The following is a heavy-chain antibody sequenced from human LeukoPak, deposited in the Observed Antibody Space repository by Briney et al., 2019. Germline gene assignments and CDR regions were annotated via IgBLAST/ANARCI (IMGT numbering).Heavy chain of an antibody. J-gene: IGHJ6*03. CDR3: ARGSTRYYMDV. CDR1: GYTFTSYY. Sequence: ASVKVSCKASGYTFTSYYMHWVRQAPGQGLEWMGVINPSGSSTTCAQKFQGRVILTRDTSTSTVYMDLSSLRSEDTAVYYCARGSTRYYMDVRGKGTTVTVSS. D-gene: IGHD2-2*01. V-gene: IGHV1-46*01. CDR2: INPSGSST.